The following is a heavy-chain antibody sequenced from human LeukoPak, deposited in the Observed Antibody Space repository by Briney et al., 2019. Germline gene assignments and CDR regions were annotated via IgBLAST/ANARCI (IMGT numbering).Heavy chain of an antibody. CDR2: ISSSSRTI. Sequence: PGGSLRLSCAASGFTFSNYNMNWVRQAPGKGLEWVSYISSSSRTIYYADSVRGRFSISRDNAKNSLYLQMNSLRDEDTAVYYCARAQAGXDSXYDSGTSPNIHYWGQGTLVTVSS. V-gene: IGHV3-48*02. CDR3: ARAQAGXDSXYDSGTSPNIHY. J-gene: IGHJ4*02. D-gene: IGHD3-16*01. CDR1: GFTFSNYN.